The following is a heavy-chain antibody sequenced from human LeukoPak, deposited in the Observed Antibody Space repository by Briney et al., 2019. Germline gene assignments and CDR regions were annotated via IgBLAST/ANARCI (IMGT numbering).Heavy chain of an antibody. CDR2: INHSGST. V-gene: IGHV4-34*01. Sequence: PSETLSLTXAVYGGSFSGYYWSWIRQPPGKGLEWIGEINHSGSTNHNPSLKGRVTISVDTSKNQFSLKLSSVTAADTAVYYCARSSVWSGYPFDYWGQGTLVTVSS. J-gene: IGHJ4*02. CDR3: ARSSVWSGYPFDY. D-gene: IGHD3-3*01. CDR1: GGSFSGYY.